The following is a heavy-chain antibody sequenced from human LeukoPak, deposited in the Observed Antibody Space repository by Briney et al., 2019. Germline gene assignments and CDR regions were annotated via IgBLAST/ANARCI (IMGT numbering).Heavy chain of an antibody. CDR3: ARDLIDYYYGMDV. CDR1: GESFSGYY. J-gene: IGHJ6*02. D-gene: IGHD3-22*01. Sequence: SETLSLTCAVYGESFSGYYWSWIRQSPGKGLEWIGEINHSGSTNYNPSLKSRVIMSVDMAKNQFSLRLSSVTAADTAVYYCARDLIDYYYGMDVWGQGTTVTVSS. CDR2: INHSGST. V-gene: IGHV4-34*10.